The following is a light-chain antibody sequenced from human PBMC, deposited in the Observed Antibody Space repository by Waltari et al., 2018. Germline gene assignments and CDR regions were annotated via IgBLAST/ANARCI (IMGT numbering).Light chain of an antibody. CDR1: SSNFGAGYD. J-gene: IGLJ1*01. CDR3: QSYDTGLKGYV. V-gene: IGLV1-40*01. CDR2: AHI. Sequence: QSALTQPPSVSGAPGQRVTISCTGSSSNFGAGYDVHWYQQLPGTAPKVLIYAHINPPSGVPARFSASKSGTSASLAITGLQAEDEADYYCQSYDTGLKGYVFGTGTKVTVL.